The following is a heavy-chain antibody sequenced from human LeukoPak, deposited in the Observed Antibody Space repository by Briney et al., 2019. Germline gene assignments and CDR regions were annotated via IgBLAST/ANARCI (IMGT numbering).Heavy chain of an antibody. D-gene: IGHD3-10*01. Sequence: ASVKVSCKASGYTFTSYGFSWVRQTPGQGLEWMGWISTYYGNTNYAQKLQDRVTMSTDTSTSTAYMELTSLRSDDTAVYYCARVYSTNYYGSGDRPFLFDYWGQGTVVTVSS. CDR1: GYTFTSYG. CDR2: ISTYYGNT. J-gene: IGHJ4*01. CDR3: ARVYSTNYYGSGDRPFLFDY. V-gene: IGHV1-18*01.